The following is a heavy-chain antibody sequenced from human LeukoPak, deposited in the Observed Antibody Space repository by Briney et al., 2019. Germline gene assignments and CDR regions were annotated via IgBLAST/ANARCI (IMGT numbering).Heavy chain of an antibody. CDR3: AKDPYSTGLYQGYYFDY. Sequence: GGSLRLSCAASGFTFSSYAMHWVRQAPGKGLEWVAVISYDGSNKYYADSVKGRFSISRDNSKNTLYLQMNSLRDGDTAVYYCAKDPYSTGLYQGYYFDYWGQGTLVTVSS. D-gene: IGHD6-19*01. CDR1: GFTFSSYA. V-gene: IGHV3-30-3*01. J-gene: IGHJ4*02. CDR2: ISYDGSNK.